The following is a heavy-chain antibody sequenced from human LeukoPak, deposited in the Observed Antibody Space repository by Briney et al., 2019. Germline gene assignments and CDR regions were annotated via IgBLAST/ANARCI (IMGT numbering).Heavy chain of an antibody. CDR1: GFTFSSYS. J-gene: IGHJ4*02. V-gene: IGHV3-21*01. D-gene: IGHD2-15*01. CDR3: ARYCSGGSCYSLVSFDY. CDR2: ISSSSSYI. Sequence: GGSLRLSCAASGFTFSSYSMNWVRQAPGKGLEWVSSISSSSSYIYYADSVKGRFTISRDNAKNSLYLQMNSLRAEDTAVYYCARYCSGGSCYSLVSFDYWGQGTLVTASS.